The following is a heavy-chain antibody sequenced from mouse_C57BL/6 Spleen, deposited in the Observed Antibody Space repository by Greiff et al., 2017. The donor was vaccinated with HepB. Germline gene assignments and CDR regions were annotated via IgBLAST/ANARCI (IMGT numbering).Heavy chain of an antibody. CDR3: ARGGGNYFFDY. CDR1: GYTFTSYW. V-gene: IGHV1-64*01. J-gene: IGHJ2*01. CDR2: IHPNSGST. Sequence: QVQLQQSGAELVKPGASVKLSCKASGYTFTSYWMHWVKQRPGQGLEWIGMIHPNSGSTNYNEKFKSKATLTVDKSSSTAYMQLSSLTSEDSAFYHCARGGGNYFFDYWGQGTTLTVSS.